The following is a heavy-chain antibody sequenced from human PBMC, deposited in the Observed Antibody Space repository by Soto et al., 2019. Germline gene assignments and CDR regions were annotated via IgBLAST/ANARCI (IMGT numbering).Heavy chain of an antibody. J-gene: IGHJ6*02. CDR3: ARGYDIWSGRSFGMDV. CDR2: INTYNDKT. V-gene: IGHV1-18*01. Sequence: QVQMVQSGGEVKKPGASVKVSCKTSGYTFTDYGISWVRQAPGQGLEWMGWINTYNDKTDYTQKLQARVTLTTDIATTTAYMELRSLTSDDTAVYYCARGYDIWSGRSFGMDVWGQGTTIIVSS. D-gene: IGHD3-3*01. CDR1: GYTFTDYG.